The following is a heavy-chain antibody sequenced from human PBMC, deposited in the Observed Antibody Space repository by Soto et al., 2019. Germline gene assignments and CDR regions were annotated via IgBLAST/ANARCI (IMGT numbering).Heavy chain of an antibody. Sequence: QVQLVQSGAEVKKPGASVKVSCKASGYTFTGYYMHWVRQAPGQGLEWMGWINPNSGGTNYAQKFQGWVTMTRDTSISTAYMELSRLRSDDTAVYYCARDSGYDYGKGASAFDIWGQGTMVTVSS. J-gene: IGHJ3*02. CDR3: ARDSGYDYGKGASAFDI. V-gene: IGHV1-2*04. CDR1: GYTFTGYY. D-gene: IGHD5-12*01. CDR2: INPNSGGT.